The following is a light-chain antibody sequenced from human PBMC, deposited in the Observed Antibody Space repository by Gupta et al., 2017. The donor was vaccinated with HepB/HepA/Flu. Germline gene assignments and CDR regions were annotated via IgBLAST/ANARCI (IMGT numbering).Light chain of an antibody. J-gene: IGKJ1*01. CDR2: AAS. Sequence: DIQMTQSPSSLSASVGERVTITCRASQSIGIYLNWYQEKPGKAPKVLIYAASPLQSGVPSRFSGSGSGTDFTLTIRRLQPEDFATYYCQHSSNIPSTFGQGTQVEIK. V-gene: IGKV1-39*01. CDR3: QHSSNIPST. CDR1: QSIGIY.